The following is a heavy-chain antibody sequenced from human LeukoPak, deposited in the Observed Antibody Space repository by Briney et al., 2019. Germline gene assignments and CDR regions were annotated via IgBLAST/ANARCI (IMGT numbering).Heavy chain of an antibody. Sequence: SETLSLTCTVSGGSISSSSYYWGWIRQPPGKGLEWIGSIYYSGSTYYNPSLKSRVTISVDTSKNQFSLKLSSVTAADTAVYYCARAKQCSGGSCSEDYYYYYMDVWGKGTTVTVSS. V-gene: IGHV4-39*01. CDR1: GGSISSSSYY. CDR2: IYYSGST. D-gene: IGHD2-15*01. J-gene: IGHJ6*03. CDR3: ARAKQCSGGSCSEDYYYYYMDV.